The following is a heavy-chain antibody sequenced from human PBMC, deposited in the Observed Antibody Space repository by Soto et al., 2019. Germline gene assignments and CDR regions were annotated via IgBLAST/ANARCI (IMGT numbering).Heavy chain of an antibody. CDR1: GYTFSSYF. V-gene: IGHV1-18*01. CDR3: ARDLPPVDY. Sequence: QVQLVQSGAEVKKPGASVKVSCKASGYTFSSYFISWVRQAPGQGLEWMGWISAYNGNTNYAQNLQGRVTMTTDTSTSTAYTELRSLRSDDKAVYYCARDLPPVDYWGQGTLVTVSS. CDR2: ISAYNGNT. J-gene: IGHJ4*02.